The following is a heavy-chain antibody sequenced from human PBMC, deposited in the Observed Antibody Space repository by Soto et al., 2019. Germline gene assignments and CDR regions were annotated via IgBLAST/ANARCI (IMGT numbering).Heavy chain of an antibody. V-gene: IGHV3-23*01. Sequence: EVQLLESGGGLVQPGESLRLSCTASGFIFTDYAMRWVRQAPGKGLEWVSAIGASGVGTYYADSVKGRFTISRDNSKDTLYLQMSSLRVEDTAIYYCAKTTGYINGWGTYFDSWGQGTLVTVSS. CDR1: GFIFTDYA. CDR3: AKTTGYINGWGTYFDS. CDR2: IGASGVGT. J-gene: IGHJ4*02. D-gene: IGHD3-9*01.